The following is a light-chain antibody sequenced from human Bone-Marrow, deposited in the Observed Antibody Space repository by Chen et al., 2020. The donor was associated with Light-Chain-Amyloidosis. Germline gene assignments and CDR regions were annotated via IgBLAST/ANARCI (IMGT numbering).Light chain of an antibody. V-gene: IGLV3-21*02. CDR2: DDS. Sequence: SYVLTQPSSVSVAPGQTATIACGGNNIGSTSVHWYQQTPGQAPLLVVYDDSDRPSGIAERLSGSNSGNTATLTISRVKAGDEADYYCQVWDRSSDRPVFGGGTKLTVL. CDR3: QVWDRSSDRPV. CDR1: NIGSTS. J-gene: IGLJ3*02.